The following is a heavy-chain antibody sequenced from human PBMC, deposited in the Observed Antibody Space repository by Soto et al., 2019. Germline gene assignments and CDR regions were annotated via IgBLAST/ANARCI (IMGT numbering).Heavy chain of an antibody. CDR3: ASQEGGNYDILTGYSPPGY. V-gene: IGHV3-53*01. Sequence: GGSLRLSCAASGFTVSSNYMSWVRQAPGKGLEWVSVIYSGGSTYYADSVKGRFTISRDNSKNTLYLQMNSLRAEDTAVYYCASQEGGNYDILTGYSPPGYWGQGTLVTVSS. CDR2: IYSGGST. CDR1: GFTVSSNY. D-gene: IGHD3-9*01. J-gene: IGHJ4*02.